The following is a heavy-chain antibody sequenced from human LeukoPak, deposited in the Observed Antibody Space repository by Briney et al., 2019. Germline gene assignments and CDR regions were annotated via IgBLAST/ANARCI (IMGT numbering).Heavy chain of an antibody. CDR3: ARQKSAYDSEFDY. CDR1: GNSITTYW. Sequence: GESLKISCKASGNSITTYWIGWVRQKPGKGLEWMGLIFPGDSDTRYSPSFQGQVTISADKSISTAYLQWSSLKASDTAMYYCARQKSAYDSEFDYWGQGTLVTVSS. J-gene: IGHJ4*02. V-gene: IGHV5-51*01. D-gene: IGHD3-3*01. CDR2: IFPGDSDT.